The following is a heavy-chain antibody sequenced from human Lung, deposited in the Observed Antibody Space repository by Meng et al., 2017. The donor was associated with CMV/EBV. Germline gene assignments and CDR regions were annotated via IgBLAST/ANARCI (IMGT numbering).Heavy chain of an antibody. Sequence: CGASGFSFNSYAMIWVRQAPGKGLEWVSAITGTGGNTYYADSVTGRFTISRDNSKNTLYLQMNSLRAEDTAVYYCAKVYGSGSYRNDYWGQGTLVTVSS. CDR3: AKVYGSGSYRNDY. D-gene: IGHD3-10*01. CDR2: ITGTGGNT. J-gene: IGHJ4*02. V-gene: IGHV3-23*01. CDR1: GFSFNSYA.